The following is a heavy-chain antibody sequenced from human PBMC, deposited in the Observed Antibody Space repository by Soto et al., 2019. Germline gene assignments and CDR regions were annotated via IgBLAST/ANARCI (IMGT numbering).Heavy chain of an antibody. CDR2: ITPRGKTN. CDR1: GFTFSDYY. CDR3: ARVTNYRYFDL. Sequence: PGGSLRLSCAAPGFTFSDYYMTWIRQAPGKGLEWVSYITPRGKTNYYADSVKGRFTISRDNAKNSVSLHLDSLSVDDTAVYYCARVTNYRYFDLWGRGVLVTVSS. J-gene: IGHJ2*01. V-gene: IGHV3-11*01.